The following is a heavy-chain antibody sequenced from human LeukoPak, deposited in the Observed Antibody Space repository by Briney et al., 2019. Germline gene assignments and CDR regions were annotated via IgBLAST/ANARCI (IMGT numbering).Heavy chain of an antibody. CDR1: GGSISSYY. J-gene: IGHJ6*02. V-gene: IGHV4-59*01. Sequence: PSETLSLTCTVSGGSISSYYWSWIRQPPGKGLEWIGYIYYSGSTNYNPSLKSRVTISVDTSKNQFSLKLGSVTAADTAVYYCAREGYNWNYGNYYYYGMDVWGQGTTVTVSS. D-gene: IGHD1-7*01. CDR3: AREGYNWNYGNYYYYGMDV. CDR2: IYYSGST.